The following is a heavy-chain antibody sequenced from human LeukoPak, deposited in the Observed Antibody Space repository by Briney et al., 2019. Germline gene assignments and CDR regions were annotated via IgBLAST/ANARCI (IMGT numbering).Heavy chain of an antibody. J-gene: IGHJ3*02. CDR2: IYSRGST. D-gene: IGHD3-22*01. CDR3: ARFRYYYDSSGYSADAFDI. Sequence: GGSLRLSCAASGFTVSSNYMSWVRQAPGKGLEWVSVIYSRGSTYYADSVKGRFTISRDNSKNTLYLQMNSLRAEDTAVYYCARFRYYYDSSGYSADAFDIWGQGTMVTVSS. V-gene: IGHV3-53*01. CDR1: GFTVSSNY.